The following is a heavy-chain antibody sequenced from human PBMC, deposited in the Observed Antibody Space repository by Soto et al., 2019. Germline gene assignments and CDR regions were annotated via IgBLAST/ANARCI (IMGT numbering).Heavy chain of an antibody. J-gene: IGHJ4*02. D-gene: IGHD6-6*01. CDR3: AKAMYPRKVLDSSSPWCDY. V-gene: IGHV3-30*18. CDR2: VSYDGSYK. CDR1: GFTFSDYG. Sequence: GGSLRLSCAVSGFTFSDYGMHWVRQAPGKGLEWVAVVSYDGSYKYYADSVRGRITVSRNLSSNTLFLQMNSLSLEATAVYFCAKAMYPRKVLDSSSPWCDYWGQGTLLTVSS.